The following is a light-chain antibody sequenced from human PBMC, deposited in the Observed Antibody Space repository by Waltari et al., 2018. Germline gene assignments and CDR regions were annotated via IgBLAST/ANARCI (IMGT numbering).Light chain of an antibody. Sequence: EVVLTPSPGTLSLSPWERATLSCRTSQRVGRTLAWYQQKPGQAPRLLIYAASTRATSIPDRFSGSGSGTDFSLTITRLEPEDFAVYYCQHYVRLPVTFGQGTKVEIK. V-gene: IGKV3-20*01. CDR3: QHYVRLPVT. CDR1: QRVGRT. J-gene: IGKJ1*01. CDR2: AAS.